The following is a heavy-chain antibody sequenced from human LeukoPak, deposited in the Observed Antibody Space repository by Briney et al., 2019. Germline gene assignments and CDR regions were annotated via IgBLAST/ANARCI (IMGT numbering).Heavy chain of an antibody. CDR1: GGSISSYY. CDR2: IYYSGST. V-gene: IGHV4-59*01. D-gene: IGHD3-3*01. Sequence: SETLSLTCTVSGGSISSYYWSWIRQPPGKGLEWIGYIYYSGSTNYNPSLKSRVTISVDTSKNQFSLKLSSVTAADTAVYYCARGSFGDFWSGYYFFDYGGQGTLVTVSA. CDR3: ARGSFGDFWSGYYFFDY. J-gene: IGHJ4*02.